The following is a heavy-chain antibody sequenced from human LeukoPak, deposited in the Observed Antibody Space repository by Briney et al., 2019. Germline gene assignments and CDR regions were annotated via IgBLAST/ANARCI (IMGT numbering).Heavy chain of an antibody. J-gene: IGHJ4*02. V-gene: IGHV1-8*03. D-gene: IGHD4-17*01. CDR2: MNPNSGNT. CDR3: ARALTTVTYYFDY. Sequence: AASVKVSCKASGYTFTSYDINWVRQATGQGLEWMGWMNPNSGNTGYAQKFQGRVTITRNTSISTAYMELSSLRSEDTAVYYCARALTTVTYYFDYWGQGTLVTVSS. CDR1: GYTFTSYD.